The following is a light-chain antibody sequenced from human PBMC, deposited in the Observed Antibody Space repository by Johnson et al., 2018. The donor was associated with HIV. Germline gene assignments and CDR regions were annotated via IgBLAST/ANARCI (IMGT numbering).Light chain of an antibody. Sequence: HSVLTQPPSVSAAPGQKVTISCSGSSPNIGNNYISWYQHLPGTAPKLLIYDNDKRPSGIPDRFSGSKSGTSATLGITGLQTGDEADYYCGTWDDSLSTGGVFGAGTKVTVL. CDR1: SPNIGNNY. CDR3: GTWDDSLSTGGV. CDR2: DND. V-gene: IGLV1-51*01. J-gene: IGLJ1*01.